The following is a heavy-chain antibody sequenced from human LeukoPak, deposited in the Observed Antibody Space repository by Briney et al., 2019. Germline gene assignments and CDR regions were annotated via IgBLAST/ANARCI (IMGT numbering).Heavy chain of an antibody. CDR3: AMFYFYY. CDR2: ISSSGSTI. V-gene: IGHV3-48*03. J-gene: IGHJ4*02. Sequence: QPGGSLRLSCAASGFTFSSYEMNWVRQAPGKGLEWVSYISSSGSTIYYVDSVKGRFTISRDNAKNSLFLQMNSLRAGDTAIYYCAMFYFYYWGQGTLVTVSS. CDR1: GFTFSSYE.